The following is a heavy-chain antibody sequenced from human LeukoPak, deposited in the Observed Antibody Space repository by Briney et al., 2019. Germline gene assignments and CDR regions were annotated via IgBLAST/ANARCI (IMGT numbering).Heavy chain of an antibody. D-gene: IGHD5-18*01. CDR3: ARDGRGDLTWIQLWSPFDY. CDR2: IKQDGSEK. J-gene: IGHJ4*02. Sequence: GGSLRLSCAASGFTFSSYWMSWARQAPGKGLEWVANIKQDGSEKYYVDSVKGRFTISRDNAKNSLYLQMNSLRAEDTAVYYCARDGRGDLTWIQLWSPFDYWGQGTLVTVSS. CDR1: GFTFSSYW. V-gene: IGHV3-7*01.